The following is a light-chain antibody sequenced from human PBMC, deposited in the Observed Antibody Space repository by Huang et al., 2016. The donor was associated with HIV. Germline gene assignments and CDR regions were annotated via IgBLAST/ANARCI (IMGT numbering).Light chain of an antibody. J-gene: IGKJ1*01. V-gene: IGKV1-5*03. CDR3: QQYNTYPWT. CDR1: QTVTGW. CDR2: QEA. Sequence: DIQMTQSPSTLSASIGDRITITCRASQTVTGWLAWYQQKPGKAPKVLSYQEANLERGVPSRFIGSGSGTEFTLTITDLQPDEFATYYCQQYNTYPWTFGQGTKVDIQ.